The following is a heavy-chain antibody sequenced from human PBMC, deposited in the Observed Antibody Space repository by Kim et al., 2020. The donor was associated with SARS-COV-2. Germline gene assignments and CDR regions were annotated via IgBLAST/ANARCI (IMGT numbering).Heavy chain of an antibody. Sequence: GGSLRLSCAASGLSFSSSWMHWVRQAPGKGLVWVSRINSDGRSTSYVDSVKGRFTISRDNANNMLFLQMNSLGVEDTAVYYCVRGLGYNYGFVSWGQGTLVTVSS. J-gene: IGHJ5*01. D-gene: IGHD5-18*01. CDR1: GLSFSSSW. CDR3: VRGLGYNYGFVS. CDR2: INSDGRST. V-gene: IGHV3-74*01.